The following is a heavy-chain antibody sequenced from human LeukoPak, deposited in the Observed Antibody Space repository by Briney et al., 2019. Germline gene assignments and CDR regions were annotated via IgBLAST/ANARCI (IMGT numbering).Heavy chain of an antibody. CDR1: GFTFSSYA. CDR2: ISYDGSNK. D-gene: IGHD1-14*01. V-gene: IGHV3-30-3*01. J-gene: IGHJ4*02. CDR3: AKGGGITDYARFDY. Sequence: GGSLRLSCAASGFTFSSYAMHWVRQAPGKGLEWVAVISYDGSNKYYADSVKGRFTISRDNSKNTLYLQMNSLRAEDTAVYYCAKGGGITDYARFDYWGQGTLVTVSS.